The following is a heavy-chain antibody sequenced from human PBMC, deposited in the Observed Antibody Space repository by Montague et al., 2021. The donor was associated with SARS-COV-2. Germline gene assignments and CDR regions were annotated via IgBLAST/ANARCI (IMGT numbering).Heavy chain of an antibody. V-gene: IGHV3-23*01. CDR3: AKDFSSWVGATQA. J-gene: IGHJ5*02. CDR1: GFTFSDST. Sequence: SLRLSCAASGFTFSDSTMSWVRQAPGKGLEWVSTIDVTREHVHDAESVKGRFTISRDSPKNTLYLQMNSLRAEDTAVYYCAKDFSSWVGATQAWGQGTLVTVSS. CDR2: IDVTREHV. D-gene: IGHD1-26*01.